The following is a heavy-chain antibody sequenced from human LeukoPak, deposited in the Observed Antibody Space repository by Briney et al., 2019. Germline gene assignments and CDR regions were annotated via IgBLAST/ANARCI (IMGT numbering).Heavy chain of an antibody. D-gene: IGHD3-22*01. CDR1: GGSISSSSYY. J-gene: IGHJ4*02. Sequence: SETLSLTCTVSGGSISSSSYYWGWIRQPPGKGLEWIGSVYHSGSTYYNPSLKSRVTISVDTSKNQFSLKLTSVTASDTAVYYCARAWMVYYFDSSGYPRFDYWGQGTLVTVSS. CDR3: ARAWMVYYFDSSGYPRFDY. CDR2: VYHSGST. V-gene: IGHV4-39*07.